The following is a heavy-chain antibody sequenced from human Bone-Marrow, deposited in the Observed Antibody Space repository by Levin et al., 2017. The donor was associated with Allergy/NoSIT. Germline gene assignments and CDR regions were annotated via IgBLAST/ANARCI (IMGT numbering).Heavy chain of an antibody. CDR3: ARLYYGAGISGLGAFDV. Sequence: GGSLRLSCKASGYAFRSYWIAWVRQTPGKGLEWMGSIFAGDSDSTYCPSFQGQVTISVDMSITTAYLQWSSLKATGTAKYYCARLYYGAGISGLGAFDVWGQGTMVIVSS. CDR2: IFAGDSDS. J-gene: IGHJ3*01. D-gene: IGHD3-10*01. V-gene: IGHV5-51*01. CDR1: GYAFRSYW.